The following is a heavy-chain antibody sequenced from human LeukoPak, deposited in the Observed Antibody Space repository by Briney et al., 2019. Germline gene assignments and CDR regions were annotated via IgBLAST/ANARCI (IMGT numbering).Heavy chain of an antibody. J-gene: IGHJ4*02. CDR3: ARGSTDLDY. V-gene: IGHV4-59*01. CDR1: GGSISSYY. Sequence: PSETLSLTCTVSGGSISSYYWSWIRQPPGKGLEWIGYIYYSGSTNYNPSLKSRVTISVDTSKNQFSLKLSSVPAADTAVYYCARGSTDLDYWGQGTLVTVSS. CDR2: IYYSGST.